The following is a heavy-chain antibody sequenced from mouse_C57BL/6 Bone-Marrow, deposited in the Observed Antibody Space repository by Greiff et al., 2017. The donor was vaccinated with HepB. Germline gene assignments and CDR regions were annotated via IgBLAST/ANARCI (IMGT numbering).Heavy chain of an antibody. V-gene: IGHV1-19*01. CDR1: GYTFTDYY. Sequence: EVQLQQSGPVLVKPGASVKMSCKASGYTFTDYYMNWVKQSHGKSLEWIGVINPYNGGTSYNQKFKGKATLTVNKSSSTAYMKHNSLTSEDYAVYYCSRSDYDDYFDDWGRGTTLTVSS. D-gene: IGHD2-4*01. CDR2: INPYNGGT. J-gene: IGHJ2*01. CDR3: SRSDYDDYFDD.